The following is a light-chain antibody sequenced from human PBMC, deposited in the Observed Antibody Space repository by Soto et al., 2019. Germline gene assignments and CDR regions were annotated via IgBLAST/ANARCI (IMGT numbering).Light chain of an antibody. V-gene: IGKV3-15*01. J-gene: IGKJ3*01. Sequence: EVVMTQSPATLSVSPGERATLFCRAGQSISNNLAWYQQKPGQAPRLLIYDVSTRATGVPARFNGGASGTEFTLTISSLQSEDSAVYFCQHFANWPISFGPGTRVDIK. CDR1: QSISNN. CDR3: QHFANWPIS. CDR2: DVS.